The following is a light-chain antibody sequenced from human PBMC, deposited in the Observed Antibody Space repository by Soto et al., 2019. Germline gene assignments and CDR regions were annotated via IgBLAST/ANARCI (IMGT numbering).Light chain of an antibody. CDR2: AAS. V-gene: IGKV1-17*01. J-gene: IGKJ1*01. Sequence: DIQMTQSPSSLSASVGDRVTITCRASQAITNDLRWYQQKPGEPPKRLIYAASTLHSGVPSRFSGSGSGTEFTLTISSLQPEDFATYFCLQHNSYPRTFGQGTKVEIK. CDR3: LQHNSYPRT. CDR1: QAITND.